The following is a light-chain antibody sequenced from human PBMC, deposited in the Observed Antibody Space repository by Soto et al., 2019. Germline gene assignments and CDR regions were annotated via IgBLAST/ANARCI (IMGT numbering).Light chain of an antibody. CDR3: QQYNSYSWT. CDR2: KAF. J-gene: IGKJ1*01. Sequence: DIQMTQSPSTLSASVGDRVTITCRASQTISSFLAWYQQKPGKAPKLLIYKAFSLESGVPSRFSGSGSGTEFTLTISSLQPDDFATYYCQQYNSYSWTFGQGTKVDIK. V-gene: IGKV1-5*03. CDR1: QTISSF.